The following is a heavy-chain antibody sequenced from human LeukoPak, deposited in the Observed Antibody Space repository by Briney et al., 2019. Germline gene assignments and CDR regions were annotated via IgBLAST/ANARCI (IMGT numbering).Heavy chain of an antibody. CDR2: ISSGGSTT. J-gene: IGHJ3*02. CDR3: ARGAAAGVGGHDAFDI. V-gene: IGHV3-48*03. CDR1: RFTISGYE. D-gene: IGHD6-13*01. Sequence: PGGSLRLSCTASRFTISGYEMNWDRQAPGKGLEWVSYISSGGSTTYYADSVEGRFAISRDTSKNTLYLQMNSLRVEDTAVYYCARGAAAGVGGHDAFDIWGQGTMVTVSS.